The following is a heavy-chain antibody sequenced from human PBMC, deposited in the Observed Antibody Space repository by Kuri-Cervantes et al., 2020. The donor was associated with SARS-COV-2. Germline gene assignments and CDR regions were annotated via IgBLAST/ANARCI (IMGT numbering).Heavy chain of an antibody. CDR3: ARRIFPSYCSSTSCYARGYSDY. CDR2: ISSSSSYI. D-gene: IGHD2-2*01. V-gene: IGHV3-21*01. J-gene: IGHJ4*02. Sequence: GESLKISCAASGFTFSSYSVNWVRQAPGKGLEWVSSISSSSSYIYYADSVKGRFTISRDNAKNSLYLQMNSLRAEDTAVYYCARRIFPSYCSSTSCYARGYSDYWGQGTLVTVSS. CDR1: GFTFSSYS.